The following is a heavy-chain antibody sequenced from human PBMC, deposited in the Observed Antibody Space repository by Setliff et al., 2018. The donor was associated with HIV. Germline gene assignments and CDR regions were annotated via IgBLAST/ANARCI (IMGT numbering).Heavy chain of an antibody. V-gene: IGHV1-24*01. D-gene: IGHD1-26*01. Sequence: ASVKVSCKVSGYTLTELSMHWVRQAPGKGLAWMGGFDPEDGETIYAQKFQGRVTMTEDTSTDTAYMEMSSLRSEDTAVYYCAAIVGATTMEYAFDIWGQGTMVTVSS. CDR1: GYTLTELS. CDR3: AAIVGATTMEYAFDI. J-gene: IGHJ3*02. CDR2: FDPEDGET.